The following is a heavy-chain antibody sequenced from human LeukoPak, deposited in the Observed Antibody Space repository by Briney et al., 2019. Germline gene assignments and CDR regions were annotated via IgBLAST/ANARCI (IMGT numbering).Heavy chain of an antibody. V-gene: IGHV4-61*02. CDR3: AREEYCSGGSCYAP. J-gene: IGHJ5*02. CDR2: IYTSGST. CDR1: GGSISSGSYY. Sequence: SQTLSLTCTVSGGSISSGSYYWSWIRQPAGKGLEWIERIYTSGSTNYNPSLKSRVTISVDTSKNQFSLKLSSVTAADTAVYYCAREEYCSGGSCYAPWGQGTLVTVSS. D-gene: IGHD2-15*01.